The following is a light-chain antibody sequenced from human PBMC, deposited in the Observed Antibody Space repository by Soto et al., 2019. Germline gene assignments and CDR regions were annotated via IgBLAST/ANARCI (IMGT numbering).Light chain of an antibody. CDR1: SSNIGTGYD. Sequence: QSVLTQPPSVSGAPGQRVTISCTGSSSNIGTGYDIHWYQQVPGTAPKLLIYGNTNRPSGVPDRFSGSKSGTSASLAITGLQAEDEADYYCQSYDSSLSGGVFGTVTKLTVL. V-gene: IGLV1-40*01. J-gene: IGLJ1*01. CDR3: QSYDSSLSGGV. CDR2: GNT.